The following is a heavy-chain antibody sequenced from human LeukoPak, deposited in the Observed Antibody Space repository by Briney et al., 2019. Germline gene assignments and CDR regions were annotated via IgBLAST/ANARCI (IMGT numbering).Heavy chain of an antibody. V-gene: IGHV1-18*01. CDR3: ARAGRDPYDILTGYSYFDY. Sequence: ASVKVSCKASGYTFTSYGISWVRQAPGQGLEWMGWTSAYNGNTNYAQKLQGRVTMTTDTSTSTAYMELRSLRSDDTAVYYCARAGRDPYDILTGYSYFDYWGQGTLVTVSS. CDR1: GYTFTSYG. J-gene: IGHJ4*02. D-gene: IGHD3-9*01. CDR2: TSAYNGNT.